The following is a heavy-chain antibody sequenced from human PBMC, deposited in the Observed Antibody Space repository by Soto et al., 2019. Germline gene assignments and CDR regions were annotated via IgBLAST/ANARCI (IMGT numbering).Heavy chain of an antibody. J-gene: IGHJ6*03. CDR3: AKGSSPLGAADYYYYMDV. CDR2: ISGSGGST. D-gene: IGHD6-13*01. V-gene: IGHV3-23*01. Sequence: GGSLRLSCAASGFTFSSYAMIWVRQAPGKGLEWVSAISGSGGSTYYADSVKGRFTISRDNSKNTLYLQMNSLRAEDTAVYYCAKGSSPLGAADYYYYMDVWGKGTTVTVSS. CDR1: GFTFSSYA.